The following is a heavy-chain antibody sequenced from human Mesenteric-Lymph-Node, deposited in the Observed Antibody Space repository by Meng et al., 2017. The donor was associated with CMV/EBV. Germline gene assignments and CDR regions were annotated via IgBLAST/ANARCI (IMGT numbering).Heavy chain of an antibody. Sequence: ASVKVSCKASGYTSTSYDINWVRQATGQGLEWMGWINPSSGGTTFAQKCQGRVTMTRDTSISTAYMEVSRLRSDDTAVYYCARTSYYFDGSTYSPQYYFDLWGQGTQVTVSS. CDR1: GYTSTSYD. CDR2: INPSSGGT. D-gene: IGHD3-22*01. V-gene: IGHV1-2*02. J-gene: IGHJ4*02. CDR3: ARTSYYFDGSTYSPQYYFDL.